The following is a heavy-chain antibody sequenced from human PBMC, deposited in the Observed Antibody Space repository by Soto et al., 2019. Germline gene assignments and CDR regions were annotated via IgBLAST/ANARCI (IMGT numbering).Heavy chain of an antibody. CDR3: AQKGPHYFDY. Sequence: VSGPTLVNPTQTLTLTCTFSGFSLSTRDVGVGWIRQPPGKALEWLAVIYWDDSKHYSPSLKTRATITKDTSKNQVVLTVTNMDPVDTATYYCAQKGPHYFDYWGQGTLVTVSS. CDR1: GFSLSTRDVG. V-gene: IGHV2-5*02. J-gene: IGHJ4*02. CDR2: IYWDDSK.